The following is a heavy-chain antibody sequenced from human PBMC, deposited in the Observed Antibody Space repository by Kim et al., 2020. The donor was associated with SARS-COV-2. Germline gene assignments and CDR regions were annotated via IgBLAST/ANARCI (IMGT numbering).Heavy chain of an antibody. D-gene: IGHD2-21*01. J-gene: IGHJ4*02. V-gene: IGHV3-23*01. CDR3: LKGGWGWIWDY. CDR1: GFTFFGHA. Sequence: GGSLRLSCTTSGFTFFGHAMSWVRQAPGKGLEWVSSIDGSDGTTYYVDSVKGRFSISRDDSRNTLYLQMSALRADDTATYYCLKGGWGWIWDYRGQGILV. CDR2: IDGSDGTT.